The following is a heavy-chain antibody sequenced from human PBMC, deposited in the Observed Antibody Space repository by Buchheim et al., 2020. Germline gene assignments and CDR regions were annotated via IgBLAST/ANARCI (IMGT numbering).Heavy chain of an antibody. V-gene: IGHV4-39*01. J-gene: IGHJ4*02. CDR3: ARGPLDWSGYYPTYYFDY. CDR1: GGSISSSSYY. CDR2: IYYSGTT. Sequence: QLQLQESGPGLVKPSETLSLTCTVSGGSISSSSYYWGWIRQPPGKGLEWIGSIYYSGTTYYNPSLESRVTISLDTSTNQVSLKLSSVTAADTAVYYCARGPLDWSGYYPTYYFDYWGQGTL. D-gene: IGHD3-3*01.